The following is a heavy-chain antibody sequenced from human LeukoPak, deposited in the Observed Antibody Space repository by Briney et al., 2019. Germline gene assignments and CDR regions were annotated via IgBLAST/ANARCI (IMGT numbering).Heavy chain of an antibody. D-gene: IGHD6-19*01. V-gene: IGHV3-53*01. CDR1: GFTVSGNY. CDR2: MYSSGST. CDR3: AREGGPYSSTLRGQ. Sequence: GGPLRLSCAVSGFTVSGNYMSWVRQAPGKGLEWVSVMYSSGSTDYADSVKGRFTISRDNSKNTLYLQMNSLRVEDTAVYYCAREGGPYSSTLRGQWGQGTLVTVSS. J-gene: IGHJ4*02.